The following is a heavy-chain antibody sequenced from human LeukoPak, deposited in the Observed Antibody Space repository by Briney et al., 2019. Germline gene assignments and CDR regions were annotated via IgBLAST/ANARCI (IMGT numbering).Heavy chain of an antibody. CDR3: AKDWRADY. CDR1: GFTFSSYA. J-gene: IGHJ4*02. CDR2: VGSSGAGT. V-gene: IGHV3-23*01. Sequence: PGGSLRLSCAASGFTFSSYAMTWVRQAPGKGLEWVSAVGSSGAGTKYAESVKGRFTISRDNSKSTLYLQMNSLRDDDTAVYYCAKDWRADYWGQGTLVTVSS.